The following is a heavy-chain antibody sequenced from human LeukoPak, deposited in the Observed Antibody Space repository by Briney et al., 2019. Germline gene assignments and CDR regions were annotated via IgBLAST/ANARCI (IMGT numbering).Heavy chain of an antibody. V-gene: IGHV3-20*04. CDR3: AREGVGYCSSTSCYGPVGY. CDR2: INWNGGST. Sequence: GGSLRLSCAASGFTFDDYGMSWVRQAPGKGLEWVSGINWNGGSTGYADSVKGRFTISRDNAKNSLYLQMNSLRAEDTAVYYCAREGVGYCSSTSCYGPVGYWGQGTLVTVPS. J-gene: IGHJ4*02. CDR1: GFTFDDYG. D-gene: IGHD2-2*01.